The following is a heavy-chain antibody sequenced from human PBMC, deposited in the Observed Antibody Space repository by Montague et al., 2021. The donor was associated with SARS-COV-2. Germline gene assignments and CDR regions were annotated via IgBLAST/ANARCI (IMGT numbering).Heavy chain of an antibody. Sequence: SETLSLTCAVYGGSFSGYYWSWIRQPPGKGLEWIGEINHSGSTNXNPSLKSRVTISVDTSKNQSSLKLSSVTAADTAVYYCARGSSILWWWPFDYWGQGTLVTVSS. J-gene: IGHJ4*02. CDR3: ARGSSILWWWPFDY. CDR1: GGSFSGYY. D-gene: IGHD2-21*01. V-gene: IGHV4-34*01. CDR2: INHSGST.